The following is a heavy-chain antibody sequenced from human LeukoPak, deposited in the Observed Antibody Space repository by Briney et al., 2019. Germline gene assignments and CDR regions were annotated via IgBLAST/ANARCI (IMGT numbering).Heavy chain of an antibody. V-gene: IGHV4-39*07. CDR1: GGSISSSSYY. J-gene: IGHJ4*02. CDR2: IYYSGST. CDR3: ARVGTPMAYFDY. D-gene: IGHD5-18*01. Sequence: SETLSLTCTVSGGSISSSSYYWGWIRQPPGKGLEWIGSIYYSGSTYYNPSLKSRVTISVDTTKNQFSLKLSSVTAADTAVYYCARVGTPMAYFDYWGQEPLVTVSS.